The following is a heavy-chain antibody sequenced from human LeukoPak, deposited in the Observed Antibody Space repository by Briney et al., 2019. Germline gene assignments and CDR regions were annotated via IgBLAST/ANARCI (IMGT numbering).Heavy chain of an antibody. CDR1: GFTFSSYW. CDR3: AREAPKLWPRLGGRLTFDH. V-gene: IGHV3-7*01. CDR2: IKQDGSEK. Sequence: GGSLRLSCAASGFTFSSYWMSWVPQAPAKGLEWVANIKQDGSEKYYVDSVKGRFTISRDNVKNSLYLQMNSLRADATAVYYRAREAPKLWPRLGGRLTFDHWRQANLFTVSS. D-gene: IGHD5-18*01. J-gene: IGHJ4*02.